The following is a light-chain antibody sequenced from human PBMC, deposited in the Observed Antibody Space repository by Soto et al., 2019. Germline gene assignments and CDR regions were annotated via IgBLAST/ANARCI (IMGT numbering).Light chain of an antibody. CDR1: SSDVGGYNY. CDR2: EVS. CDR3: SSYTSSSTLV. J-gene: IGLJ2*01. Sequence: QSVLTQPASVSGSPGQSITISCTGTSSDVGGYNYVSWYQHHPGKAPKLMIYEVSNRPSGVSNRFSGSKSGNTASLTISGLQAEDEAAYYCSSYTSSSTLVFGGGTQLTVL. V-gene: IGLV2-14*01.